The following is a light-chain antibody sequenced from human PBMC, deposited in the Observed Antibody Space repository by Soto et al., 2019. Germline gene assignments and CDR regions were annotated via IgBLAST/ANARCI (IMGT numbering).Light chain of an antibody. CDR1: QDIRKY. V-gene: IGKV1-33*01. J-gene: IGKJ3*01. CDR2: GAS. Sequence: DIQITQSPSSLSASVGDRVTITCQASQDIRKYLSWYQQKPGRAPKLLIYGASNLETGVPSRFSGSGYGTDFTFTISSLQPEDIATYYCQHYDNLPPFTFGPGTKVAIK. CDR3: QHYDNLPPFT.